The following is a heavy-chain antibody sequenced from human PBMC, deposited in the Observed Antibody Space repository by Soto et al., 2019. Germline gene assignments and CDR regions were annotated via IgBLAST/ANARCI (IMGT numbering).Heavy chain of an antibody. CDR2: ISTDSSRA. D-gene: IGHD3-16*01. J-gene: IGHJ5*01. CDR1: GFTFNTFE. Sequence: EVQLLESGGGLVQPGGSLRLSCAASGFTFNTFEMSWVRQAPGRGLEWVSFISTDSSRAYYADAVKGRFTISRDNSKHTLYLQMNSLTAEDTAVYACVKGGWLDFWGQGTLVTVCS. CDR3: VKGGWLDF. V-gene: IGHV3-23*01.